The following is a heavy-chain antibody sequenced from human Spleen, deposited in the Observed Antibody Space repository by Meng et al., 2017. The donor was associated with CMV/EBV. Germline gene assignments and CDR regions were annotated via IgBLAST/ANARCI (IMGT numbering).Heavy chain of an antibody. J-gene: IGHJ4*02. D-gene: IGHD5-12*01. Sequence: SCAVYGGSFSGYYWSWIRQPPGKGLEWIGEINHSGSTNYNPSLKSRVTISVDTSKNQFSLKLSSVTAADTAVYYCARTQWLRRFDYWGQGTLVTVSS. CDR3: ARTQWLRRFDY. CDR2: INHSGST. V-gene: IGHV4-34*01. CDR1: GGSFSGYY.